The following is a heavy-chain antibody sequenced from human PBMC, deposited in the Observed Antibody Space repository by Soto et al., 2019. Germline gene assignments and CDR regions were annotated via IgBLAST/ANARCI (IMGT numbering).Heavy chain of an antibody. CDR2: ISSSSTYI. D-gene: IGHD3-22*01. V-gene: IGHV3-21*01. CDR1: GFTFSSYG. CDR3: SRESYDSSLSHYYGMDV. Sequence: SLRLSCAASGFTFSSYGMNWVRQAPGKGLEWVSAISSSSTYIKYADSVEGRFTISRDNARNTLYLQMNSLRAEDTAMYYCSRESYDSSLSHYYGMDVWGQGTTVTVSS. J-gene: IGHJ6*02.